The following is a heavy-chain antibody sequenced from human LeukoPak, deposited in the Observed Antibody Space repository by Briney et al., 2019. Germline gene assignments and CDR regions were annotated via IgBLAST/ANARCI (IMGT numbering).Heavy chain of an antibody. J-gene: IGHJ4*02. CDR2: INIVASYI. CDR3: ARLRRNSDKSGFYYYYDY. V-gene: IGHV3-21*06. Sequence: GGSLRLSRAASGLTFSSFSFNWVRQGPGKGLEWVSSINIVASYIYYADSVKGRFTISRDNAKNSLYLQMNSLRAEDTGVYYCARLRRNSDKSGFYYYYDYWGQGTLVTVSS. D-gene: IGHD3-22*01. CDR1: GLTFSSFS.